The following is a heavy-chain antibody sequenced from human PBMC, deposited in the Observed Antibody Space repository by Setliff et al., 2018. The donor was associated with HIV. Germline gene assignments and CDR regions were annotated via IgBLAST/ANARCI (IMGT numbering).Heavy chain of an antibody. CDR1: GGSISSSTYY. CDR2: IFYTGNT. J-gene: IGHJ4*02. Sequence: SETLSLTCSVSGGSISSSTYYWGWIRQPPGKGLEWIGDIFYTGNTYYNPSLKSRVAISVDTSENQFSLKLSSVTAADTAVYYCARTRGYTYGYIDYWGQGTLVTVSS. V-gene: IGHV4-39*07. CDR3: ARTRGYTYGYIDY. D-gene: IGHD5-18*01.